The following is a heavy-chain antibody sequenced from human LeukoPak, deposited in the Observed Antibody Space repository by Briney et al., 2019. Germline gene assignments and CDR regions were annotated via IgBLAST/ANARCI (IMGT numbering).Heavy chain of an antibody. CDR2: IYTSGST. J-gene: IGHJ4*02. CDR1: GGSVSSYY. V-gene: IGHV4-4*07. CDR3: ARAAGEWELSPYFDY. D-gene: IGHD1-26*01. Sequence: SATLSLTCTVSGGSVSSYYWSWIRQPAGKGLEWIGRIYTSGSTNYNPSLKSRVTMSVDTSNNQFSLKLSSVTAADTAVYYCARAAGEWELSPYFDYWGQGTLVTVSS.